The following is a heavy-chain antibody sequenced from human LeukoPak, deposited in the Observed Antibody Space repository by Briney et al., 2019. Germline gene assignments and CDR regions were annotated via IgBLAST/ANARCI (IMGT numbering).Heavy chain of an antibody. CDR3: TRHYYGSGGLDY. V-gene: IGHV3-23*01. J-gene: IGHJ4*02. CDR2: ISGSGDST. D-gene: IGHD3-10*01. Sequence: GGSLRLSCAASEFTFSNYAMSWVRQAPGKGLEWVSAISGSGDSTYYADSVRGRFTISRDNSKNTLYLQMNSLKTEDTAVYYCTRHYYGSGGLDYWGQGTLVTVSS. CDR1: EFTFSNYA.